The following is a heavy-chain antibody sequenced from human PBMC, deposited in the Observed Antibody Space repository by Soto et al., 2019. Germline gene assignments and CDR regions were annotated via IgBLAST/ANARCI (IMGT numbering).Heavy chain of an antibody. CDR1: GFTFSTYD. V-gene: IGHV3-13*01. D-gene: IGHD2-2*01. CDR3: VRGSFCSSGSCYPIGAFDI. Sequence: GGSVRLSCAASGFTFSTYDMHWVRQVTGKGLEWVSGIGVVGDTYYPGSVKGRFTSSRENVRNSLYLQMNNLRAGDTAVYYCVRGSFCSSGSCYPIGAFDIWGQGTLVTVSS. CDR2: IGVVGDT. J-gene: IGHJ3*02.